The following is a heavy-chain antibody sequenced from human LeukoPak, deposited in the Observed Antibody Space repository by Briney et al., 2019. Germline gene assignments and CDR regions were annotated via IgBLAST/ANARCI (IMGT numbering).Heavy chain of an antibody. J-gene: IGHJ4*02. CDR3: ARTRYSSSSSPIGY. Sequence: SETLSLTCTVSGGSISNYYWSWIRQPPGKGLEWIGYIYTSGSTNYNPSLKSRVTISVDTSKNQFSLKLSSVTAADTAVYYCARTRYSSSSSPIGYWGQGTLVTVSS. CDR1: GGSISNYY. V-gene: IGHV4-4*09. D-gene: IGHD6-6*01. CDR2: IYTSGST.